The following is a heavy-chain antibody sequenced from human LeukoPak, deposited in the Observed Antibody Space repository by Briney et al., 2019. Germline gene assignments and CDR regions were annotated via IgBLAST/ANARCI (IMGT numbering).Heavy chain of an antibody. Sequence: SETLSLTCAVYGGSFSSYYWSWIRQPPGKGLEWIGEINHSGSTNYNPSLKSRVTISVETSKNQFSLKLSSVTVADTAVYYCARDLMGVFDFGYWGQGTLVTVSS. CDR1: GGSFSSYY. CDR3: ARDLMGVFDFGY. D-gene: IGHD2-8*01. V-gene: IGHV4-34*01. J-gene: IGHJ4*02. CDR2: INHSGST.